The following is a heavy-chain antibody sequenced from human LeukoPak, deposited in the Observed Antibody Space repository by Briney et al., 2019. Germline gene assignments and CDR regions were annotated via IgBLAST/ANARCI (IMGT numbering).Heavy chain of an antibody. D-gene: IGHD2-15*01. CDR3: VRGYSFGPYGMDV. CDR2: ISDSGGST. Sequence: GSLRLSCSASGFPFSSYAMHWVRQAPGKGLEYVSAISDSGGSTYYADSVKGRFTISRDNSKNTPYLQMSSLRAEDTAVYFCVRGYSFGPYGMDVWGQGTTVTVSS. J-gene: IGHJ6*02. V-gene: IGHV3-64D*09. CDR1: GFPFSSYA.